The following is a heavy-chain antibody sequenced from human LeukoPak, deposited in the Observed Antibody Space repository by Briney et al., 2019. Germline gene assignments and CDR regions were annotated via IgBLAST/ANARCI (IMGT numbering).Heavy chain of an antibody. CDR2: INPSGGST. V-gene: IGHV1-46*01. J-gene: IGHJ4*02. Sequence: ASVKVSCKASGYTFTGYYMHWVRQAPGQGLEWMGIINPSGGSTSYAQKFQGRVTMTRDTSTSTVYMELSSLRSEDTAVYYCARAPYTNSYGYGLLDYWGQGTLVTVSS. CDR1: GYTFTGYY. CDR3: ARAPYTNSYGYGLLDY. D-gene: IGHD5-18*01.